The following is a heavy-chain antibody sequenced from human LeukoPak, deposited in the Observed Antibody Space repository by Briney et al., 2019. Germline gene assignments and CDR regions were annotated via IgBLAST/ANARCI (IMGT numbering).Heavy chain of an antibody. V-gene: IGHV1-2*02. J-gene: IGHJ4*02. CDR2: INPNSGVT. Sequence: ASVKVSCKASGYTFTDYYMHWVRQAPGQGLEWMGWINPNSGVTNYAQNFQDRVTMTRDTSISTAYMELTWLSSDDTAVYYCARERSNGGLRLDFWGQGTLVTASS. CDR3: ARERSNGGLRLDF. D-gene: IGHD3-16*01. CDR1: GYTFTDYY.